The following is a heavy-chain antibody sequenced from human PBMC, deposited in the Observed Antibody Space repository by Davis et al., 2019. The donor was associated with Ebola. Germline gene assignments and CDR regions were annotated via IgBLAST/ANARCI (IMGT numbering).Heavy chain of an antibody. Sequence: SETLSLTCAVSGGSISSGGYSWSWIRQPPGKGLEWIGYIYHSGSTYYNPSLKSRVTISVDRSKNQFSLKLSSVTAADTAVYYCARGYYDGRGRFDPWGQGTLVTVSS. D-gene: IGHD3-3*01. J-gene: IGHJ5*02. V-gene: IGHV4-30-2*01. CDR2: IYHSGST. CDR3: ARGYYDGRGRFDP. CDR1: GGSISSGGYS.